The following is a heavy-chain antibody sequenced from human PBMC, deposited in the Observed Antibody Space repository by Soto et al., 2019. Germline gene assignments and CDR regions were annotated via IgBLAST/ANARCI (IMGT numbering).Heavy chain of an antibody. CDR2: IYYSGST. V-gene: IGHV4-39*01. CDR3: ASYGSGSYYPNAHNDY. CDR1: GGSISSSSYY. D-gene: IGHD3-10*01. Sequence: SETLSLTCTVSGGSISSSSYYWGWIRQPPGKGLEWIGSIYYSGSTYYKQSLKSRVTISVDTSKNQFSLKLSSVTAADTAVYYCASYGSGSYYPNAHNDYWGQGTLVTVSS. J-gene: IGHJ4*02.